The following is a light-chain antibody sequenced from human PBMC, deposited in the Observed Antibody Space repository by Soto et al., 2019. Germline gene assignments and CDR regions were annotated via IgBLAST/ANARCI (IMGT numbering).Light chain of an antibody. Sequence: QSVLTQPPSASGTPGQRVTISCSGSSSNIGSNYVYWYQHLTGTAPKLLIHRNNQRPSGVPDRFSGSKSGTSASLAISGLRSEDEADYYCATWDDSLSNYVFGTGTKVTV. CDR2: RNN. CDR1: SSNIGSNY. V-gene: IGLV1-47*01. J-gene: IGLJ1*01. CDR3: ATWDDSLSNYV.